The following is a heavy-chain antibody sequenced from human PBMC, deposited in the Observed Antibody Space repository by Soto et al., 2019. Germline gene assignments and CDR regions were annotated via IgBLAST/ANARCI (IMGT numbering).Heavy chain of an antibody. CDR3: ARHPPIAVAAFDF. CDR2: LFYTGHT. D-gene: IGHD6-19*01. V-gene: IGHV4-39*01. J-gene: IGHJ4*02. CDR1: GRSRVNIDYC. Sequence: SQPLPVTWTVSGRSRVNIDYCWSRHSKTPWSDLQWIGSLFYTGHTYYNPSLLSRVTISVDTSKNQFSLKLSSVTAADTAVYYCARHPPIAVAAFDFWGQGTLVTVSS.